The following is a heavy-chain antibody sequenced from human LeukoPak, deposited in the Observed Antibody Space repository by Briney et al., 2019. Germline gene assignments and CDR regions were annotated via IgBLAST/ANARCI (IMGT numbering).Heavy chain of an antibody. D-gene: IGHD3-9*01. CDR3: ARDSSGFDWPTGYYVDY. CDR2: ISSSSSYI. Sequence: PGGSLRLSCAASGFTFSSYSMNWVRQAPGKGLEWVSSISSSSSYIYYADSVKGRFTISRDNAKNSLYLQMNSLRAEDTAVYYCARDSSGFDWPTGYYVDYWGQGTLVTVSS. J-gene: IGHJ4*02. CDR1: GFTFSSYS. V-gene: IGHV3-21*01.